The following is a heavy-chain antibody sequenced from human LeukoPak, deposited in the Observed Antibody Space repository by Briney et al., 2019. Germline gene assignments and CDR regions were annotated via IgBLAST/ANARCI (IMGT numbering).Heavy chain of an antibody. D-gene: IGHD3-3*01. CDR1: GYTFTSYG. V-gene: IGHV1-18*01. CDR2: ISAYNGNT. J-gene: IGHJ3*02. Sequence: ASVKVSCKASGYTFTSYGISWVRQAPGQGLEWMGWISAYNGNTNYAQKLQGRVTMTTDTSTSTAYMELRSLRSDDTAVYYCARTLTIFGVHHDAFDIWGQGTMVTVSS. CDR3: ARTLTIFGVHHDAFDI.